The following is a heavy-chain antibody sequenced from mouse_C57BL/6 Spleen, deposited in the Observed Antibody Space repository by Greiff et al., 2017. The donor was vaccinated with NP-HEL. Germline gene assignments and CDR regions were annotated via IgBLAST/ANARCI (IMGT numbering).Heavy chain of an antibody. Sequence: EVQLLESEGGLVQPGSSMKLSCTASGFTFSDYYMAWVRQVPEKGLEWVANINYDGSSTYYLDSLKSRFIISRDNAKNILYLQMSSLKSEDTATYYCARDRYGEDEAVDYWGQGTAVTVAS. CDR1: GFTFSDYY. J-gene: IGHJ4*01. D-gene: IGHD1-1*01. CDR3: ARDRYGEDEAVDY. CDR2: INYDGSST. V-gene: IGHV5-16*01.